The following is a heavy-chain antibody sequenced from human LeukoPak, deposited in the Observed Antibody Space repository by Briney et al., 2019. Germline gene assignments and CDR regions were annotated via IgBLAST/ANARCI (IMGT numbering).Heavy chain of an antibody. CDR1: GYTFTSYA. D-gene: IGHD3-16*01. CDR2: INAGNGNT. Sequence: ASVKVSCKASGYTFTSYAMHWVRQAPGQRLEWMGWINAGNGNTKYLQKFQGRVAITRDTSASTAYMELSSLRSEDTAVYYCAREGDWFDPWGQGTLVTVSS. V-gene: IGHV1-3*01. J-gene: IGHJ5*02. CDR3: AREGDWFDP.